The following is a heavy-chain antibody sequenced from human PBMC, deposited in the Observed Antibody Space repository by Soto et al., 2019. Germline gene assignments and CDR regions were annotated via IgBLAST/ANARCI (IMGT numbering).Heavy chain of an antibody. CDR2: TSAYNGNT. CDR3: ATSFIQLWDSLYFDY. CDR1: GYTFTSYG. V-gene: IGHV1-18*01. Sequence: ASVKVSCKASGYTFTSYGISWVRQAPGQGLEWMGWTSAYNGNTNYAQKLQGRVTMTTDTSTSTAYMELRSLRSDDTAVYYCATSFIQLWDSLYFDYWGQGTLVTVSS. D-gene: IGHD5-18*01. J-gene: IGHJ4*02.